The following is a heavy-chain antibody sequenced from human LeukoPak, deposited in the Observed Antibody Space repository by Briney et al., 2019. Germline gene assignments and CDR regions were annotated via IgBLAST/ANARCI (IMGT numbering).Heavy chain of an antibody. Sequence: SETLSLTCTVSGGSISSYYWSWIRQPPGKGLEWIGYIYYSGSTYYNPSLKSRVTISVDTSKNQFSLKLSSVTAADTAVYYCARERGYSYDYAFDIWGQGTMVTVSS. CDR3: ARERGYSYDYAFDI. CDR2: IYYSGST. CDR1: GGSISSYY. V-gene: IGHV4-59*06. J-gene: IGHJ3*02. D-gene: IGHD5-18*01.